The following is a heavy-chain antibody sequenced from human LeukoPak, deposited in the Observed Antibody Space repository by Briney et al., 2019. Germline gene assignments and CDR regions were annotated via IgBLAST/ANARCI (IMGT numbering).Heavy chain of an antibody. CDR2: INTDGSTR. CDR1: GFTFSNYW. V-gene: IGHV3-74*01. Sequence: GGSLRLSCAASGFTFSNYWVHWVRQAPGKGLVWVSRINTDGSTRNYADSVKGRFTISRDNAKNSLYLQMNSLRAEDTAVYYCARDQDIVVVPAATDAFDIWGQGTMVTVSS. CDR3: ARDQDIVVVPAATDAFDI. J-gene: IGHJ3*02. D-gene: IGHD2-2*01.